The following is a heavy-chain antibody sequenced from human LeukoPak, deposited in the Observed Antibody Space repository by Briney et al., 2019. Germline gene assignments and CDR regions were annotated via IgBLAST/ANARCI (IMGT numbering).Heavy chain of an antibody. CDR1: GYSFTSYW. J-gene: IGHJ6*04. V-gene: IGHV5-10-1*01. D-gene: IGHD1-1*01. CDR3: ARQGYNWNDGEVYYYYGMDV. Sequence: GESLNISCKGSGYSFTSYWISWVRQMPGKGVGWMGRFDTSDSYTNYSPSFQGHVTIAADKSISIAYLQWSSLKASDTAMYCCARQGYNWNDGEVYYYYGMDVWGKGTTVTVSS. CDR2: FDTSDSYT.